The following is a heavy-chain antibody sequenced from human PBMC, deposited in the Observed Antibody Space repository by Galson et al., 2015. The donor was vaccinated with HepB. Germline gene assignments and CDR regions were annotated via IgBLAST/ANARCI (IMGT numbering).Heavy chain of an antibody. CDR3: ATAKLVDFSPDRPHDY. V-gene: IGHV1-24*01. Sequence: SVKVSCKVSGYTLTELSMHWVRQAPGKGLEWMGGFDPEDGETIYAQKFQGRVTMTEDTSTDTAYMELSSLRSEDTAVYYCATAKLVDFSPDRPHDYWGQGTLVTVSS. CDR2: FDPEDGET. CDR1: GYTLTELS. D-gene: IGHD1-26*01. J-gene: IGHJ4*02.